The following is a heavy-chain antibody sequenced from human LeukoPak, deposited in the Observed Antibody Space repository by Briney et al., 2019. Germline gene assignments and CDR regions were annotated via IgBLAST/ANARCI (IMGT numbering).Heavy chain of an antibody. Sequence: GGSLRLSCTASGFTFSNYYMTWVRQAPGKGPEWVANINHDGIAQKYVDSVRGRFTISRDNTRNSLYLQMNSLRAEDTAVYYCTKDGAAGAPPEVMAVWGQGTTVTVSS. CDR3: TKDGAAGAPPEVMAV. CDR2: INHDGIAQ. J-gene: IGHJ6*02. V-gene: IGHV3-7*01. D-gene: IGHD6-13*01. CDR1: GFTFSNYY.